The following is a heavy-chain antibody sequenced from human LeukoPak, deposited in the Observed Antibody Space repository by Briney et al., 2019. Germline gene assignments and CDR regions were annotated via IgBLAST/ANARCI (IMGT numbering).Heavy chain of an antibody. CDR2: INSDGRST. Sequence: PGGSLRLSCAASGFTFSSYWMHWVRQAPGKGLVWVSRINSDGRSTSSADSVKGRFTISRDNAKNTLYLQMNRLRTEDTAVYYCARDQLYCTGGICYFDNWGQGTLVTVSS. CDR1: GFTFSSYW. J-gene: IGHJ4*02. V-gene: IGHV3-74*01. D-gene: IGHD2-8*02. CDR3: ARDQLYCTGGICYFDN.